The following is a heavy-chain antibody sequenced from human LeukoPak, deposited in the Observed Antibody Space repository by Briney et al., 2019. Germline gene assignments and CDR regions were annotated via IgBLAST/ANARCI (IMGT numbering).Heavy chain of an antibody. CDR3: ARGPHRYCSGGSCVIDY. CDR1: GYTFTSYN. Sequence: GASVKVSCKASGYTFTSYNINWVRQATGQGLEWVGWMNPNSGNTGYVQKFQGRVTMTRNTSISTAYMELSSLRSEDTAVYYCARGPHRYCSGGSCVIDYWGQGTLVTVSS. D-gene: IGHD2-15*01. V-gene: IGHV1-8*01. CDR2: MNPNSGNT. J-gene: IGHJ4*02.